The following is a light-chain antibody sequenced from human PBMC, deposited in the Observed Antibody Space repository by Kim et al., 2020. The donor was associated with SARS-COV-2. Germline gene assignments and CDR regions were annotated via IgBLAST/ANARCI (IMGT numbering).Light chain of an antibody. CDR2: QDT. Sequence: VSPGQTATITCSGDKLEDSYVCWFQQKPGQSPLLVISQDTKRPSGIPERFSGSNSGNTATLTISGTQATDEADYFCQAWDSNTAVFGGGTQLTVL. CDR1: KLEDSY. J-gene: IGLJ2*01. CDR3: QAWDSNTAV. V-gene: IGLV3-1*01.